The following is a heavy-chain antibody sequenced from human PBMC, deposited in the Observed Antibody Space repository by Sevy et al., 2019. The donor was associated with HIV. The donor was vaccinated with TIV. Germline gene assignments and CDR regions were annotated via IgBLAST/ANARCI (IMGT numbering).Heavy chain of an antibody. J-gene: IGHJ4*02. V-gene: IGHV4-31*03. CDR3: ARGTWDYDYVWGSYRYDY. CDR1: GGSISSGGYY. Sequence: SETLSLTCTVSGGSISSGGYYWSWIRQHPGKGLEWIGYINYSGSTYYNPSLKRRVTISVDTSKNHFSLRLSSVTAADTAVYYCARGTWDYDYVWGSYRYDYWGQGTLVTVSS. CDR2: INYSGST. D-gene: IGHD3-16*02.